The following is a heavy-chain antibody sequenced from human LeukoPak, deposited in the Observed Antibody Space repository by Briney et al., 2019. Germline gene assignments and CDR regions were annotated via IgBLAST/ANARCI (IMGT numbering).Heavy chain of an antibody. J-gene: IGHJ4*02. CDR2: IHYSGST. CDR1: GGSISSYY. Sequence: KPSETLSLTCTVSGGSISSYYWRWIRQPPGKGPEWIGYIHYSGSTKYNPSLKSRVTISVDTSKNQFSLKLRSVTAADTAVYYCARGVDTEALDYWGQGTLVTVSS. D-gene: IGHD5-18*01. CDR3: ARGVDTEALDY. V-gene: IGHV4-59*01.